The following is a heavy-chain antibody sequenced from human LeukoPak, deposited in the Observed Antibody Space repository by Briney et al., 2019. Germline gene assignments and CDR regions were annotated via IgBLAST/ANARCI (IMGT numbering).Heavy chain of an antibody. V-gene: IGHV7-4-1*02. CDR3: ARRSPSADAFDI. CDR2: INTNTGNP. J-gene: IGHJ3*02. Sequence: ASVKVSCKASGYTFTSYAMNWVRQAPGQGLEWMGWINTNTGNPTYAQGFTGRFVFSLDISVTTAYLQISDLKAEDTAVYYCARRSPSADAFDIWGQGTMVTV. CDR1: GYTFTSYA.